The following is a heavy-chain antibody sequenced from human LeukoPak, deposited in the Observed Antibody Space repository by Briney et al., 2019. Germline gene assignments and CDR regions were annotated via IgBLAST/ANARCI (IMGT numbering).Heavy chain of an antibody. D-gene: IGHD3-16*02. Sequence: SQTLSLTCTVSGGSISSGDYYWSWIRQPPGKGLEWIGYIYYSGSTYYNPSLKSRVTISVDTSKNQFSLRLSSVTAADTAVYYCARYRTIGSYRPSDAFDIWGQGTMVTVSS. CDR3: ARYRTIGSYRPSDAFDI. J-gene: IGHJ3*02. CDR2: IYYSGST. V-gene: IGHV4-30-4*01. CDR1: GGSISSGDYY.